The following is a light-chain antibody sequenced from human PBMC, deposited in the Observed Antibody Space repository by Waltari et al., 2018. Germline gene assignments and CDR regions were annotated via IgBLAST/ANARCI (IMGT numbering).Light chain of an antibody. CDR2: GNS. V-gene: IGLV1-40*01. J-gene: IGLJ2*01. CDR3: QSYDSLSGSV. CDR1: RSNTGAGYD. Sequence: QSGLTQPPSVSGAPGQRVTISCTGRRSNTGAGYDVHWYQLLPGTAPKLLIYGNSNRPSGVPDRFSGSKSGTSASLAITGLQAEDEAGYYCQSYDSLSGSVFGGGTKLTVL.